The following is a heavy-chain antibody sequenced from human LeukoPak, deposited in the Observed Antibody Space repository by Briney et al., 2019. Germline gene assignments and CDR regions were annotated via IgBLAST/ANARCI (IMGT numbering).Heavy chain of an antibody. D-gene: IGHD4-17*01. Sequence: GGSLRLSCAASGFTFSSYAMSWARQATGKALEGVSAISGRGGSTYYADSVQGLFTISRDNSKNPLYLPMNSLRAEDTAVYYCAKDSSTVTSPLGYWGQGTLLTVPS. CDR2: ISGRGGST. V-gene: IGHV3-23*01. CDR1: GFTFSSYA. J-gene: IGHJ4*02. CDR3: AKDSSTVTSPLGY.